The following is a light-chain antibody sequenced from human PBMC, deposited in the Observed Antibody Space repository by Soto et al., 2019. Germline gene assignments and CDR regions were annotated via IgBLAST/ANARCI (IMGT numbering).Light chain of an antibody. CDR3: SSYTSSSTLVV. V-gene: IGLV2-14*01. Sequence: QSALTQPASVSESPGQSITISCTGTSSDVGGYKYVSWYQQRPGKAPKLVIYEVTNRPSGVSDRFSGSKSGNTASLTISGLQAEDEADYYCSSYTSSSTLVVFGGGIKLTVL. CDR2: EVT. J-gene: IGLJ2*01. CDR1: SSDVGGYKY.